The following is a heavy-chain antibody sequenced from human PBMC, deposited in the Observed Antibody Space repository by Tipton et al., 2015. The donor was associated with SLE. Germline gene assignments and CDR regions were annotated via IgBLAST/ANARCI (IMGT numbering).Heavy chain of an antibody. J-gene: IGHJ3*02. D-gene: IGHD1-14*01. V-gene: IGHV4-59*01. CDR2: IYYSGST. CDR1: GGSISSYY. CDR3: ARGPGGEGAFDI. Sequence: TLSLTCTVSGGSISSYYWSRIRQPPGKGLEWIGYIYYSGSTNYNPSLKSRVTISVDTSKNQFSLKLSSVTAADTAVYYCARGPGGEGAFDIWGQGTMVTVSS.